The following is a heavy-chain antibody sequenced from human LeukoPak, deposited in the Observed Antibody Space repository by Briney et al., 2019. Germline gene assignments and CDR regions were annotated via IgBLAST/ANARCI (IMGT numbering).Heavy chain of an antibody. CDR1: GGSISSTSYY. J-gene: IGHJ4*02. CDR3: AKGWSGTYPFDS. CDR2: MYYSGST. Sequence: PSETLSLTCTVSGGSISSTSYYWGWMRQPPGKGLEWIGSMYYSGSTYYNPSLKSRVTISVDTSKNQFSLKLTSVTAADTAVYFCAKGWSGTYPFDSWGQGTPVTVSS. D-gene: IGHD1-26*01. V-gene: IGHV4-39*01.